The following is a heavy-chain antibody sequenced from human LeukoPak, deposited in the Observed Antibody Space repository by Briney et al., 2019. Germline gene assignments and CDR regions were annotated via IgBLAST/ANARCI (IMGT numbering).Heavy chain of an antibody. CDR2: ISYDGSNK. CDR1: GFTFSSYG. CDR3: AKDPYYYGWGSCYFDY. Sequence: GGSLRLSCAASGFTFSSYGMHWVRQAPGKGLEWVAVISYDGSNKYYADSVKGRFTISRDNSKNTLYLQMNSLRAEDTAVYYCAKDPYYYGWGSCYFDYWGQGTLVTVSS. V-gene: IGHV3-30*18. D-gene: IGHD3-10*01. J-gene: IGHJ4*02.